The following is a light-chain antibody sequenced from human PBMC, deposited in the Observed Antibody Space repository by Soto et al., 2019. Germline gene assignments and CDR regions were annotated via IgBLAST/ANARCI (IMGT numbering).Light chain of an antibody. V-gene: IGKV3-15*01. J-gene: IGKJ5*01. Sequence: QSVSNNYLAWYQQKPGQAPRLLIYGASTRATGISARFSGSGSGTEFTLTISSLQSEDFAVYYCQQYNNWPPITFGQG. CDR2: GAS. CDR1: QSVSNN. CDR3: QQYNNWPPIT.